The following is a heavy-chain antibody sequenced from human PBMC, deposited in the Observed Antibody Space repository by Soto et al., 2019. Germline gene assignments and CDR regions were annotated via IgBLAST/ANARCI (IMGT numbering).Heavy chain of an antibody. Sequence: PSETLSLTCTVSGGSISSSSYYWGWIRQPPGKGLEWIGSIYYSGSTYYNPSLKSRVTISVDTSKNQFSLKLSSVTAADTAVYYCARSSSGWFTYYYYYGMDVWGQGTTVTVSS. CDR2: IYYSGST. D-gene: IGHD6-19*01. J-gene: IGHJ6*02. V-gene: IGHV4-39*01. CDR1: GGSISSSSYY. CDR3: ARSSSGWFTYYYYYGMDV.